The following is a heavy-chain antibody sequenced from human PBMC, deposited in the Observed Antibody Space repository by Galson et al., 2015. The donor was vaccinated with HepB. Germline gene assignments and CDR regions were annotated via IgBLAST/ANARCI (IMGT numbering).Heavy chain of an antibody. CDR3: ARVGVRITGTNFDY. V-gene: IGHV1-2*02. CDR2: INPNSGGT. CDR1: GYTFTGYY. Sequence: SVKASCKASGYTFTGYYMHWVRQAPGQGLEWMGWINPNSGGTNYAQKFQGRVTMTRDTSISTAYMELSRLRSDDTAVYYCARVGVRITGTNFDYWGQGTLVTVSS. D-gene: IGHD1-7*01. J-gene: IGHJ4*02.